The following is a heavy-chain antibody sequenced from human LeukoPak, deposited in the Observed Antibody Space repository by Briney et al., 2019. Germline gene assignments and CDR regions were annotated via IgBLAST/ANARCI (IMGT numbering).Heavy chain of an antibody. D-gene: IGHD3-10*01. CDR3: ARQAPYYYGLGSPNFDY. V-gene: IGHV4-39*01. CDR1: GGSISSSSYY. J-gene: IGHJ4*02. CDR2: IYYSGST. Sequence: SETLSLTCTVSGGSISSSSYYWGWIRQPPGKGLEWIGSIYYSGSTYYNPSLKSRVTISVDTSKNRFSLKLSSVTAADTAVYYCARQAPYYYGLGSPNFDYWGQGTLVTVSS.